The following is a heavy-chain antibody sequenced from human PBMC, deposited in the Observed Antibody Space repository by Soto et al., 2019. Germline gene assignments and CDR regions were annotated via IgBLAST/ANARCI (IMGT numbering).Heavy chain of an antibody. V-gene: IGHV4-38-2*02. D-gene: IGHD1-26*01. CDR3: ARDNLPPPPRIEGHDAFDI. Sequence: SETLGITCAFSVYSISIGYYWGWIRQPPGKGLEWIGSIYHSGSTYYNASLKSRVTISVDTSENQFSLKLSSVTAADTAVYYCARDNLPPPPRIEGHDAFDIWGQGTMVTVSS. J-gene: IGHJ3*02. CDR2: IYHSGST. CDR1: VYSISIGYY.